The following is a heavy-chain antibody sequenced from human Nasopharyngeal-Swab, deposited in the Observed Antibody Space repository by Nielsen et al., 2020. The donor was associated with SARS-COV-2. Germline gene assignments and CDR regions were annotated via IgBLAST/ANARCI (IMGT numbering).Heavy chain of an antibody. J-gene: IGHJ4*02. CDR3: ARDSQWLKEKDY. V-gene: IGHV3-30*03. CDR1: GFLLRTYG. D-gene: IGHD5-18*01. CDR2: ISYDGSNK. Sequence: PILPRAASGFLLRTYGMHLVPHPPCKGLECVAVISYDGSNKYYADSAKGRFTISRDNSKNTLYLQMNSLRADDTAVYFCARDSQWLKEKDYWGQGALVTVSS.